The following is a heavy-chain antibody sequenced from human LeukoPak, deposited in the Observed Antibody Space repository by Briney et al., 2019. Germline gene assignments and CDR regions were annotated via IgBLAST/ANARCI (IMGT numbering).Heavy chain of an antibody. V-gene: IGHV3-30-3*01. D-gene: IGHD3-3*02. CDR1: GFTFSSYS. J-gene: IGHJ6*02. CDR2: ISYDGTNK. CDR3: ARGSDSILPWPAIP. Sequence: GGSLRLSCAASGFTFSSYSMHWVRQAPGKGLEWVAVISYDGTNKYYADSVKGRFTISRDNSKNTLYLQMSSLRAEDTAVYYCARGSDSILPWPAIPWGQGTTVTVSS.